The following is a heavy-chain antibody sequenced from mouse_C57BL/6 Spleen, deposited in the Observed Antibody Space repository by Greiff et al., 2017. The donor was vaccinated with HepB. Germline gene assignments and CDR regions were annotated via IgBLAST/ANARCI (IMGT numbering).Heavy chain of an antibody. CDR2: IYPGDGDT. Sequence: VKLMESGPELVKPGASVKISCKASGYAFSSSWMNWVKQRPGKGLEWIGRIYPGDGDTNYNGKFKGKATLTADKSSSTAYMQLSSLTSEDSAVYFCARSNLLYAMDYWGQGTSVTVSS. CDR1: GYAFSSSW. V-gene: IGHV1-82*01. J-gene: IGHJ4*01. CDR3: ARSNLLYAMDY.